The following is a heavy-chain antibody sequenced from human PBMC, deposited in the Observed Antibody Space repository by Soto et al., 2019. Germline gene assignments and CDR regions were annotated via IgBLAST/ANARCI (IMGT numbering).Heavy chain of an antibody. Sequence: GGSLRLSCAASGFTFSNFGMHWVLQAPGKGLEWVAVIWYDGSYQYYADSVKGRFTISRDQSKNTLFLQMNSLRGDDSAVYYCARDITPNYGSGSPLLDYWGQGTPVTVSS. V-gene: IGHV3-33*01. CDR3: ARDITPNYGSGSPLLDY. CDR2: IWYDGSYQ. J-gene: IGHJ4*02. CDR1: GFTFSNFG. D-gene: IGHD3-10*01.